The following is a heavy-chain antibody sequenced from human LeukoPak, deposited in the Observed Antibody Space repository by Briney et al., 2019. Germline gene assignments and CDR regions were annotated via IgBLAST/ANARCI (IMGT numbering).Heavy chain of an antibody. D-gene: IGHD3-22*01. V-gene: IGHV4-31*03. CDR2: IYYSGST. CDR1: GDSINSGGYF. Sequence: SETLSLTCTVSGDSINSGGYFWSWIRQYPGKGLERIGYIYYSGSTYYNPSLKSRVTISVDTSKNQFSLKLSSVTAADTAVYYCTRDGPRSSGYPDNWGQGTLVTVSS. CDR3: TRDGPRSSGYPDN. J-gene: IGHJ4*02.